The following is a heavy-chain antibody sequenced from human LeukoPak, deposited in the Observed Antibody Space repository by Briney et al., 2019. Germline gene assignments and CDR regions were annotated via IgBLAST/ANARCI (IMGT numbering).Heavy chain of an antibody. Sequence: GGSLRLSCAASGFXFSNFWMTWVRQAPGKGLECVAIIKQDGSEKYYVDSVKGRFTISRDNAKNSLYLQMNSLRAEDTAVYYCARVPRILDYWGQGTLVTVSS. CDR3: ARVPRILDY. CDR2: IKQDGSEK. V-gene: IGHV3-7*04. D-gene: IGHD2-15*01. CDR1: GFXFSNFW. J-gene: IGHJ4*02.